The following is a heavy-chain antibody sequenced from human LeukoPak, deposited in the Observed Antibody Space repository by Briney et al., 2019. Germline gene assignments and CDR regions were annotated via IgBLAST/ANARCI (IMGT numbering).Heavy chain of an antibody. D-gene: IGHD3-22*01. V-gene: IGHV1-18*01. Sequence: ASVKVSCKASGYPFTSYGLTWVRQTPGQGLQWMGWIAAYNGATNYAQIFQGRISMTTDTSTNTGYMELRSLTSDDTAVYYCAREDSHSENFWGQGTLVTASS. CDR2: IAAYNGAT. CDR3: AREDSHSENF. J-gene: IGHJ4*02. CDR1: GYPFTSYG.